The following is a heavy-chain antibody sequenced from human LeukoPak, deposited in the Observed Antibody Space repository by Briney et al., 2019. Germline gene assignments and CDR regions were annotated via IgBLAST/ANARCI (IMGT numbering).Heavy chain of an antibody. CDR2: ISASGGSS. V-gene: IGHV3-23*01. Sequence: PGGSLRLSCAASGFSFSSNGMSWVRQAPGKGLEWVSAISASGGSSYYADSVKGRFTTSRDNSKNTLYLQMNSLRAEDTAVYYCARDRVRFDCWGQGTLVTVPS. CDR1: GFSFSSNG. J-gene: IGHJ4*02. D-gene: IGHD3-10*01. CDR3: ARDRVRFDC.